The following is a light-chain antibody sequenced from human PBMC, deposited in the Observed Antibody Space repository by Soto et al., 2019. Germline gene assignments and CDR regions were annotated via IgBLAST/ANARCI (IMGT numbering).Light chain of an antibody. Sequence: QSVLTQPASVSGSPGQSITISCTGSSSDVGSYNHVSWYQQHPGEAPKLMIYEVSNWPSGASNRFSGSKSGNTASLTISGLQAEDEADYYCSSYTSRNTWVFGGGTKLTVL. CDR3: SSYTSRNTWV. CDR1: SSDVGSYNH. J-gene: IGLJ3*02. V-gene: IGLV2-14*01. CDR2: EVS.